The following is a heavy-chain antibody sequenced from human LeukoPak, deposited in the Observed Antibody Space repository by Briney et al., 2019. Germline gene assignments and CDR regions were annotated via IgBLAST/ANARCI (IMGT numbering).Heavy chain of an antibody. V-gene: IGHV3-9*01. Sequence: GRSLRLSCAASGFTFDDYAMHWVRQAPGKGLEWVSGISWNSGSIGYADSVKGRFTISRDNAKNSLYLQMNSLRAEDTALYYCAKDRRKLGSWYFCAIDIWGQGTMVTVSS. CDR1: GFTFDDYA. CDR3: AKDRRKLGSWYFCAIDI. J-gene: IGHJ3*02. D-gene: IGHD6-13*01. CDR2: ISWNSGSI.